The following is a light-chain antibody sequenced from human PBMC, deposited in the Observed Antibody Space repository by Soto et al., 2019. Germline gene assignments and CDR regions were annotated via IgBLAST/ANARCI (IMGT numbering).Light chain of an antibody. CDR3: MQPLQSWT. J-gene: IGKJ1*01. Sequence: DIQMTQSPSSLSASVGDRVTITCRASQSISSYLNWYQQKPGKAPKLLIYAASSLQSGVPSRFSGSRSGPDFTLKISRVEAEDVGVYYCMQPLQSWTFGQGTKVDI. CDR2: AAS. CDR1: QSISSY. V-gene: IGKV1-39*01.